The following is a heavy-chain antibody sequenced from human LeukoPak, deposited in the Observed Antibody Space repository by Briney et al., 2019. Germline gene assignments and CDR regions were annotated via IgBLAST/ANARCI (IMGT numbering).Heavy chain of an antibody. CDR2: VIGSGGNT. D-gene: IGHD1-14*01. J-gene: IGHJ4*02. Sequence: PGGSLRPSCAASGFTFSGYAMSWVRQAPGKGLEWVSTVIGSGGNTYYADSVRGRFTISRDNSKNTLYLQINSLGADDTAVYYCARGGLYKFDYWGQGTLVTVSS. CDR1: GFTFSGYA. V-gene: IGHV3-23*01. CDR3: ARGGLYKFDY.